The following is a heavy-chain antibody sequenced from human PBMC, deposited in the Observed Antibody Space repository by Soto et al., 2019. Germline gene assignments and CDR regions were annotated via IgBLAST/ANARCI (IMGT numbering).Heavy chain of an antibody. CDR1: GGSFSGYY. CDR2: INHSGST. J-gene: IGHJ4*02. Sequence: SETLSLTCAVYGGSFSGYYWSWIRQPPGKGLEWIGEINHSGSTNYNPSLKSRVTISVDTSKNQFSLKLSSVTAADTAVYYCARRGRGYSHGYFAYWGQGTLVTVSS. D-gene: IGHD5-18*01. CDR3: ARRGRGYSHGYFAY. V-gene: IGHV4-34*01.